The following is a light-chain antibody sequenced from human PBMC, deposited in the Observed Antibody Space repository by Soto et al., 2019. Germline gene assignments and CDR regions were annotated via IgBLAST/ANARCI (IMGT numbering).Light chain of an antibody. J-gene: IGKJ5*01. V-gene: IGKV3-11*01. Sequence: EIVLTQSPATLSLSPGERATLSCRASPSVTNYLAWYQQKPGQPPRLLIYGAFNRAAGIPARFSGSGSGTDFTLTINSLQSEDSAVYYCQQHNQWPITFGQGTRLEIK. CDR2: GAF. CDR3: QQHNQWPIT. CDR1: PSVTNY.